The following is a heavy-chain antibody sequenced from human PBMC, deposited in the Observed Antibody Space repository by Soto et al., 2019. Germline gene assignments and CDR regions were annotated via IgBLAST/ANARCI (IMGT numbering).Heavy chain of an antibody. CDR1: GYTFTGYY. J-gene: IGHJ6*02. V-gene: IGHV1-2*04. CDR3: ARSPGSISVYYYYYGMDV. D-gene: IGHD3-3*01. Sequence: SVKVACKASGYTFTGYYMHWVRQAPGQGLEWMGWINPNSGGTNYAQKFQGCVTMTRDTSISTAYMELSRLRSDDTAVYYCARSPGSISVYYYYYGMDVWGQGITVTV. CDR2: INPNSGGT.